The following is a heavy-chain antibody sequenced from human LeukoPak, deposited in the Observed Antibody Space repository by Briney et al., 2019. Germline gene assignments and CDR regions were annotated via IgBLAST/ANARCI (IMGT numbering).Heavy chain of an antibody. CDR1: GYSFTAYY. CDR3: ARAYGSGSSYHPDY. V-gene: IGHV1-2*02. J-gene: IGHJ4*02. D-gene: IGHD3-10*01. Sequence: ASVKVSCKASGYSFTAYYIHWVRLAPGQGLEYMGWINPNSGGTNSSQRFQDRVTLTRDTSISTAFMELTSLTSEDTAVYYCARAYGSGSSYHPDYWGQGTLVTVSS. CDR2: INPNSGGT.